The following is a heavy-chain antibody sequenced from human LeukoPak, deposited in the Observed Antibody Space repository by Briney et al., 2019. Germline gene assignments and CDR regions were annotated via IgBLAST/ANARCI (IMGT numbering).Heavy chain of an antibody. J-gene: IGHJ4*02. Sequence: GGSLRLSCAASGFTFSSYGMHWVRQAPGKGLEWVAVISYDGSNKYYADSVKGRFTISRDNSKNTLYLQMNSLRAEDTAVYYCATGGYSYGYDYWGRGTLVTVSS. CDR1: GFTFSSYG. V-gene: IGHV3-30*03. CDR3: ATGGYSYGYDY. D-gene: IGHD5-18*01. CDR2: ISYDGSNK.